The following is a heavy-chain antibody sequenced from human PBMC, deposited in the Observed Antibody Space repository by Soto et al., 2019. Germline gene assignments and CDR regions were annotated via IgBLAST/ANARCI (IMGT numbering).Heavy chain of an antibody. Sequence: PGGSLRLSCAASGFTFSSYEMNWVRQAPGKGLEWVSYISSSGSTIYYADSVKGRFTISRDNAKNSLYLQMNSLRAEDTAVYYCARSGGTPRYYYGMDVWGQGTTVTVSS. CDR1: GFTFSSYE. V-gene: IGHV3-48*03. CDR2: ISSSGSTI. CDR3: ARSGGTPRYYYGMDV. J-gene: IGHJ6*02. D-gene: IGHD3-16*01.